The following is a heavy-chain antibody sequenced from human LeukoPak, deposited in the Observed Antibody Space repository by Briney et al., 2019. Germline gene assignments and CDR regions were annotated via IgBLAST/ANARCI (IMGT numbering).Heavy chain of an antibody. J-gene: IGHJ4*02. Sequence: ASVKVSCQASQFTFTDSLKQWVRQARGQRLEWIGWIVDGSGNTNYAQKFQERITITRDMSTSTAYMELSSLRSEDTAVYYCATGSGWYSPDYWGQGTLVTVSS. CDR2: IVDGSGNT. CDR1: QFTFTDSL. V-gene: IGHV1-58*02. CDR3: ATGSGWYSPDY. D-gene: IGHD6-19*01.